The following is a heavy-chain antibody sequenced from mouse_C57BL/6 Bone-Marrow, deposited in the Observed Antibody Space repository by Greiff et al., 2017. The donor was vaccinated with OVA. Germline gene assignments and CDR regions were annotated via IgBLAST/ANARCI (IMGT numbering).Heavy chain of an antibody. CDR1: GYTFTSYW. Sequence: VQLQQPGTELVKPGASVKLSCKASGYTFTSYWMHWVKQRPGQGLEWIGNINPSNGGTNYNEKFKSKATLTVDKSSSTAYMQLLSLTSEDSAVYYCASWYYGSSYWYFDVWGTGTTVTVSS. V-gene: IGHV1-53*01. J-gene: IGHJ1*03. CDR3: ASWYYGSSYWYFDV. CDR2: INPSNGGT. D-gene: IGHD1-1*01.